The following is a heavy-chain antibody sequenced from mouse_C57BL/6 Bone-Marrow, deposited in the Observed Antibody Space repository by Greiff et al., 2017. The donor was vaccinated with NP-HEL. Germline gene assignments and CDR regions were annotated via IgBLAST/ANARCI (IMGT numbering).Heavy chain of an antibody. CDR3: ARYGSSHY. D-gene: IGHD6-1*01. V-gene: IGHV1-50*01. Sequence: QVQLQQPGAELVKPGASVKLSCKASGYTFTSYWMPWVKQRPGQGLEWIGEIDPSDSYTNYHQKFKGKATLTVDTSSSTAYMQLSSLTSEDSAVYYCARYGSSHYWGQGTTLTVSS. J-gene: IGHJ2*01. CDR2: IDPSDSYT. CDR1: GYTFTSYW.